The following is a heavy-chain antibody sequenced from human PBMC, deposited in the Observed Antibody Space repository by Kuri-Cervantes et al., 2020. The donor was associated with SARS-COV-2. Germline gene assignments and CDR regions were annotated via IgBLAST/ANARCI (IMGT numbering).Heavy chain of an antibody. J-gene: IGHJ5*02. D-gene: IGHD4-17*01. V-gene: IGHV4-34*01. Sequence: SQTLSLTRVVSGSSFSGYYWSWIRQPPGKGLEWIGEITHTGTTNYNASLKSRVIISLDMSKKQFSLRLTSVTAAGTGLYFCARGRTTDLDPWGQGTLVTVSS. CDR1: GSSFSGYY. CDR2: ITHTGTT. CDR3: ARGRTTDLDP.